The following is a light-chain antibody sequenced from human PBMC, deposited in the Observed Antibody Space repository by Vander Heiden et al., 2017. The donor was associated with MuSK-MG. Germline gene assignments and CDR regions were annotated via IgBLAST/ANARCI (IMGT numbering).Light chain of an antibody. CDR3: QQNNKWPLYT. CDR2: GAS. CDR1: QSVSSN. Sequence: EIVMTQSPATLSVSPGERATLSCRASQSVSSNLAWYQQKPGQAPRLLIYGASTRATGIPARFSGSGYGTEFTLTISSRQSEDFAVYYCQQNNKWPLYTFGQGTKLEIK. V-gene: IGKV3-15*01. J-gene: IGKJ2*01.